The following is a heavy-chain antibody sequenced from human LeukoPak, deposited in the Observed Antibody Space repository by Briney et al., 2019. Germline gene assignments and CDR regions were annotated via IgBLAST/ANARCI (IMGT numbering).Heavy chain of an antibody. D-gene: IGHD6-6*01. CDR3: ARDASAARTGTAFDY. CDR1: GGSISSYY. J-gene: IGHJ4*02. CDR2: IYYSGST. V-gene: IGHV4-59*12. Sequence: SETLSLTCTVSGGSISSYYWSWIRQPPGKGLEWIGYIYYSGSTNYNPSLKSRVTISVDTSKSQFSLKLSSVTAADTAVYYCARDASAARTGTAFDYWGQGTLVTVSS.